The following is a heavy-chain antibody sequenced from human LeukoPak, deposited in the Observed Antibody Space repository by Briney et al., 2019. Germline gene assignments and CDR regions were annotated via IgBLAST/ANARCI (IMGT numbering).Heavy chain of an antibody. J-gene: IGHJ4*02. CDR2: IKQDGSEK. Sequence: PGGSLRLPCAASGFTFSSYWMSWVRQAPGKGLEWVANIKQDGSEKYYVDSVKGRFTISRDNAKNSLYLQMNSLRAEDTAVYYCARECGGDCYSQYYFDYWGQGTLVTVSS. CDR3: ARECGGDCYSQYYFDY. CDR1: GFTFSSYW. V-gene: IGHV3-7*01. D-gene: IGHD2-21*02.